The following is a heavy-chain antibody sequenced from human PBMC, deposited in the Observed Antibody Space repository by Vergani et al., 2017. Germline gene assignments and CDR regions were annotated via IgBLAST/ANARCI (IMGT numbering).Heavy chain of an antibody. J-gene: IGHJ4*02. Sequence: EVQLLESGGGLVQPGGSLRLSCAASGFTFSSYAMSWVRQAPGKGLEWVSAVSGSGGSTDYADSVKGRFTISRDNSKNTLYLQMNSLRAEDTAVYYCAKDRGFWSGYPDYWGQGTLVTVSS. CDR2: VSGSGGST. V-gene: IGHV3-23*01. CDR3: AKDRGFWSGYPDY. D-gene: IGHD3-3*01. CDR1: GFTFSSYA.